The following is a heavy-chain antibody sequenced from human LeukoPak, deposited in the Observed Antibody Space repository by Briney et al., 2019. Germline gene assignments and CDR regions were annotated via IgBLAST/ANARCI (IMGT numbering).Heavy chain of an antibody. D-gene: IGHD3-22*01. CDR1: GGSISSGGYY. CDR2: IYYSGST. J-gene: IGHJ4*02. CDR3: ARERYFYDSSGYGEFDY. Sequence: PSQTLSLTCTVSGGSISSGGYYWSWIRQHPGKGLEWIGYIYYSGSTYYNPSLKSRVTISVVTSKNQFSLKLSSVTAADTAVYYCARERYFYDSSGYGEFDYWGQGTLVTVSA. V-gene: IGHV4-31*03.